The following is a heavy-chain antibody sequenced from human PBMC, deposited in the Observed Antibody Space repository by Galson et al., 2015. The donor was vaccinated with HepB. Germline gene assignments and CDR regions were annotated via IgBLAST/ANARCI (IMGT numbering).Heavy chain of an antibody. D-gene: IGHD3-10*01. J-gene: IGHJ4*02. CDR2: LSSGSSYI. CDR1: GFTFSNYN. Sequence: SLRLSCAASGFTFSNYNMNWVRQAPGRGLEWVSSLSSGSSYIYYADSVKGRFTISRDNSKDSLYLQTISLRAEDTAVYYCARDRVTMLRGFIAHYFDYWGQGTLVTVSS. CDR3: ARDRVTMLRGFIAHYFDY. V-gene: IGHV3-21*01.